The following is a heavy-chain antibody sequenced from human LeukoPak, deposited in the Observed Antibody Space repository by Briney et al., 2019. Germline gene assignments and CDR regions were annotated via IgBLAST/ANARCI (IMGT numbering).Heavy chain of an antibody. J-gene: IGHJ5*02. V-gene: IGHV4-39*07. CDR1: GGSISSSSYY. Sequence: SETLSLTYTVSGGSISSSSYYWGWIRQPPGKGLEWIGSIYYSGSTYYNPSLKSRVTISVDTSKNQFSLKLSSVTAADTAVYYCARAGYSGYAGWFDPWGQGTLVTVSS. CDR2: IYYSGST. CDR3: ARAGYSGYAGWFDP. D-gene: IGHD5-12*01.